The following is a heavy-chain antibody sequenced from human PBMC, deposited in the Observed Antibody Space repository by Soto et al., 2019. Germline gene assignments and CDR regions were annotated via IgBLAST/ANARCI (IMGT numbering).Heavy chain of an antibody. V-gene: IGHV3-23*01. CDR1: GFTFSSYA. J-gene: IGHJ5*02. Sequence: GWSLRLSCAASGFTFSSYAMSWVRQAPGKGLEWVSAISGSGGSTYYADSVKGRFTISRDNSKNTLYLQMNSLRAEDTAVYYSATRAYSSRDWFDPWGQGTLVTVSS. D-gene: IGHD6-13*01. CDR3: ATRAYSSRDWFDP. CDR2: ISGSGGST.